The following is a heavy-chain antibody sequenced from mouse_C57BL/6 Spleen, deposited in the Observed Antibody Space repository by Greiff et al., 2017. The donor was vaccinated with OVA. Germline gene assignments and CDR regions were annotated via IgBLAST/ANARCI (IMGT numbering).Heavy chain of an antibody. J-gene: IGHJ4*01. CDR1: GFSLTSYG. CDR3: ARNYYGSSYRYYYAMDY. CDR2: IWSGGST. Sequence: QVQLQESGPGLVQPSQRLSITCTVSGFSLTSYGVHWVRQSPGKGLEWLGVIWSGGSTDYNAAFISRLSISKDNSKSQVFFKMNSLQADDTAIYYCARNYYGSSYRYYYAMDYWGQGTSVTVSS. V-gene: IGHV2-2*01. D-gene: IGHD1-1*01.